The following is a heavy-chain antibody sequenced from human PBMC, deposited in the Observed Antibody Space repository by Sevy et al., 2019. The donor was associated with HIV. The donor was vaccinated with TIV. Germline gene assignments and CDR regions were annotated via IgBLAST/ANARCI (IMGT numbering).Heavy chain of an antibody. V-gene: IGHV3-30*18. D-gene: IGHD3-16*01. CDR1: GFTFSTYD. J-gene: IGHJ6*02. CDR2: ISYDGNYR. CDR3: AKNRPPGGSYFSRHAMDV. Sequence: VGSLRLSCAASGFTFSTYDIHWVRQAPGKGLEWVAIISYDGNYREYADSVRGRFSMSRDNSKNTVYLQMNGLSIEDTDVYYCAKNRPPGGSYFSRHAMDVWGRGTTVTVSS.